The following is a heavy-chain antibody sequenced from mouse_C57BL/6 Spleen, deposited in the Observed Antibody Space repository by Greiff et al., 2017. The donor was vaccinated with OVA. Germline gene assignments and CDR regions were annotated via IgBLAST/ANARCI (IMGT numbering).Heavy chain of an antibody. Sequence: EVKVVESGGGLVKPGGSLKLSCAASGFTFSDYGMHWVRQAPEKGLEWVAYISSGSSTIYYADTVKGRFTISRDNAKNTLFLQMTSLRSEDTAMYYCARLGTGDFDYWGQGTTLTVSS. CDR2: ISSGSSTI. CDR1: GFTFSDYG. CDR3: ARLGTGDFDY. D-gene: IGHD4-1*01. V-gene: IGHV5-17*01. J-gene: IGHJ2*01.